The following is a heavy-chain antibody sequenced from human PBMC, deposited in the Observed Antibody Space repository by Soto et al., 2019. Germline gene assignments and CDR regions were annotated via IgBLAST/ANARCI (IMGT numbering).Heavy chain of an antibody. D-gene: IGHD2-21*01. Sequence: ASVKASCKASGYTFTRSYMHWVRQAPGQGLEWMGIINPRGGSTSYAQKYQGRVTMTRDTSTSTVYMELSSLRSEDTAVYYCARARLFWCDDREESGFDYRALRTPVPVSS. CDR1: GYTFTRSY. CDR3: ARARLFWCDDREESGFDY. J-gene: IGHJ4*01. CDR2: INPRGGST. V-gene: IGHV1-46*03.